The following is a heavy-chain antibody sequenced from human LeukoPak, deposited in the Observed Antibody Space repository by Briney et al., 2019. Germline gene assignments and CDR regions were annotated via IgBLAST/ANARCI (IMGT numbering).Heavy chain of an antibody. J-gene: IGHJ4*02. CDR1: GFTFSSYA. V-gene: IGHV3-23*01. CDR3: AKGYSSSWYERLFDY. Sequence: GGSLRLSCAASGFTFSSYAMSWVRQAPGKGLEWVSAFIGSGGGTYSADSVKGQFTISREHSKNTLYLQMNSRRAEATAVYYWAKGYSSSWYERLFDYGGQGTLVTVSS. D-gene: IGHD6-13*01. CDR2: FIGSGGGT.